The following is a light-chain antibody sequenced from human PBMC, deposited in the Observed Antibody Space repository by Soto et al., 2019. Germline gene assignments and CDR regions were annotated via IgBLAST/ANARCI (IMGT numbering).Light chain of an antibody. CDR3: GTWDNSLSAVV. V-gene: IGLV1-51*02. J-gene: IGLJ2*01. CDR1: TSNIGSNY. CDR2: ENK. Sequence: QSVLTQPPSVSAAPGQKVTISCSGSTSNIGSNYVSWYQQLPGTAPKLLMYENKNRPSGIPDRFSGSKSGTSATLGITGLQTGDEADYYCGTWDNSLSAVVFGGGTKLTVL.